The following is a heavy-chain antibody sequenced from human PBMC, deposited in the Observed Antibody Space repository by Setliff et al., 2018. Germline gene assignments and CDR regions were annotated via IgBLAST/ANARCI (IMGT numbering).Heavy chain of an antibody. CDR1: GGSISNYY. V-gene: IGHV4-59*08. CDR2: IYYSGST. J-gene: IGHJ4*02. CDR3: ASYRQDVNY. D-gene: IGHD4-4*01. Sequence: PSETLSLTCTVSGGSISNYYWSWIRQPPGKRLEWIGYIYYSGSTNYNPSLKSRVTISVDTSKNQFSLKLSSVTAADTAVYYCASYRQDVNYWGQGTLVTVSS.